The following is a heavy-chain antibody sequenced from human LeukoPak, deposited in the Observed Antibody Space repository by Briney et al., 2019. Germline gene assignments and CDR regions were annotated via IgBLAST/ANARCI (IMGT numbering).Heavy chain of an antibody. Sequence: SETLSLTCTVSGGSISSYYWSWIRQPPGKGLEWIGYIYYSGSTNYNPSLKSRVTISVDTSKNQFSLKLSSVTAADTAVYYCARVTVTTRGVKFDPWGQGTLVTVSS. V-gene: IGHV4-59*01. CDR2: IYYSGST. CDR1: GGSISSYY. J-gene: IGHJ5*02. CDR3: ARVTVTTRGVKFDP. D-gene: IGHD4-11*01.